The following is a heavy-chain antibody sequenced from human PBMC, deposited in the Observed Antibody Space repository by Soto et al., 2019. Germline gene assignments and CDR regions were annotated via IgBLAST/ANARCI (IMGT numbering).Heavy chain of an antibody. Sequence: GESLKISCKGSGYSFTSYWIGWVRQMPGKGLEWMGIIYPGDSDTRYSPSFQGQVTISADKSISTAYLQWSSLKASDTAMYYCARRLGYCSGGSCYLGWFDPWGQGTLVTVSS. CDR1: GYSFTSYW. J-gene: IGHJ5*02. V-gene: IGHV5-51*01. CDR2: IYPGDSDT. D-gene: IGHD2-15*01. CDR3: ARRLGYCSGGSCYLGWFDP.